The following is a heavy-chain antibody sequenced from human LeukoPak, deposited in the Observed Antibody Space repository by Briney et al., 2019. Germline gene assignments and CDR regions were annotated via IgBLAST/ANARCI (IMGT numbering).Heavy chain of an antibody. J-gene: IGHJ4*02. V-gene: IGHV3-9*01. Sequence: GRSLRLSCAASGFTFDDYAMHWVRQAPGKGLEWVSGISWNSGSIGYADSVKGRFTISSDNAKNSLYLQMNSLRAEDTALYYCATFGAHYLQYDFDYWGQGTLVTVSS. CDR3: ATFGAHYLQYDFDY. CDR1: GFTFDDYA. D-gene: IGHD3-10*01. CDR2: ISWNSGSI.